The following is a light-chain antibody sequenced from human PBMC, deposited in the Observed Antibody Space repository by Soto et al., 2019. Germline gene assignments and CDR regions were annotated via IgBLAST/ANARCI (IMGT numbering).Light chain of an antibody. J-gene: IGKJ2*01. CDR1: ETVGSNY. CDR2: DAS. V-gene: IGKV3-20*01. CDR3: HHHGYGADT. Sequence: EVVLTQSPGTLSLSPGERATLSCRASETVGSNYLAWYQQQPGQAPRLLIFDASSRATGIPDRFSGSGSGTEFSLTISRLEPEDSAVYFCHHHGYGADTFGQGTKLEI.